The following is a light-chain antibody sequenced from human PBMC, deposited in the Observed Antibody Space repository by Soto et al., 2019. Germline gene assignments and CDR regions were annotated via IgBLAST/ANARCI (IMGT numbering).Light chain of an antibody. CDR2: WAS. CDR1: QSVLYSSNNKNY. J-gene: IGKJ4*01. Sequence: DIVMTQSPDSLAVSLGERATINCKSSQSVLYSSNNKNYLAWYQQKPGQPPKLLIYWASTRESGVPDRLSGSGSGTDFTLTISSLQAEDVAVYYCQQDYSTPLTFGGGTKVEIK. V-gene: IGKV4-1*01. CDR3: QQDYSTPLT.